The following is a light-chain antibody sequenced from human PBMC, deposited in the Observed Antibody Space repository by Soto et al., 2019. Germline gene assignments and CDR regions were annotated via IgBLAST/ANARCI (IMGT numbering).Light chain of an antibody. CDR2: EVS. J-gene: IGLJ3*02. Sequence: QSALTQPASVSGSPGQSITISCTGTSSDVGGYNFVSWYQQHPGKAPKLIIYEVSNRPSGVSNRFSGSKSGNTASLTISGLQAEDEAEYYCNSYRNSNIRVFGGGTKVTVL. V-gene: IGLV2-14*01. CDR3: NSYRNSNIRV. CDR1: SSDVGGYNF.